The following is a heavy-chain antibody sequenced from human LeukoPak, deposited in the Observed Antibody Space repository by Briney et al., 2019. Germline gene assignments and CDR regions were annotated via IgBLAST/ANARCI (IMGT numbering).Heavy chain of an antibody. CDR2: INHSGST. J-gene: IGHJ5*02. V-gene: IGHV4-34*01. CDR1: GGSFSGYY. CDR3: ARVARIQLWLKGNWFDP. D-gene: IGHD5-18*01. Sequence: PSETLSLTCAVYGGSFSGYYWSWIRQPPGKGLEWIGEINHSGSTNYNPSLKSRVTISVDTSKNQFSLKLSSVTAADTAVYYCARVARIQLWLKGNWFDPWGQGTLVTVSS.